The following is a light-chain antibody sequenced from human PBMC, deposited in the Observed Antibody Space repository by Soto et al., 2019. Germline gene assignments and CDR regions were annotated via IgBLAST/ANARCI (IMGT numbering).Light chain of an antibody. V-gene: IGKV3-11*01. CDR3: QQRSNGTPIT. J-gene: IGKJ5*01. CDR2: DAS. Sequence: EIVCTQSPVTLSLSPGEGATLSCRASQSVSSYLAWYQQKPGQAPRLLIYDASNRATGIPARFSGSGSGTDFTLTISSLEPEDFAVYYCQQRSNGTPITFGQGTRLEIK. CDR1: QSVSSY.